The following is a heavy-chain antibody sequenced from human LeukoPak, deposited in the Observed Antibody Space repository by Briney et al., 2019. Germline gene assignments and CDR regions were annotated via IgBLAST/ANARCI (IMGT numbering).Heavy chain of an antibody. CDR1: GGSISSGDYS. V-gene: IGHV4-30-2*01. CDR3: ARLTYDSSGFDY. D-gene: IGHD3-22*01. Sequence: KSSETLSLTCAVSGGSISSGDYSWSWIRQPPGKGLEWIGRIYHSGNTYYNPSLKSRVTISIDRSKNQFSLILTSVTAADTAVYFCARLTYDSSGFDYWGQGTLVTVSS. J-gene: IGHJ4*02. CDR2: IYHSGNT.